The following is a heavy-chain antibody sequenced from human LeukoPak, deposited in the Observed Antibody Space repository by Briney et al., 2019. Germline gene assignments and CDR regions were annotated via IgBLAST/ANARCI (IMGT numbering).Heavy chain of an antibody. Sequence: GGSLRLSCAASGFTFSDYYMSWIRQAPGKGLEWVSYISSSGSTIYYADSVKGRFTISRDNSKSMVYLQMDRLRAEDTAVYYCARCKGGWSDHFYGMDVWGQGTTVTVSS. J-gene: IGHJ6*02. CDR2: ISSSGSTI. D-gene: IGHD6-19*01. CDR1: GFTFSDYY. CDR3: ARCKGGWSDHFYGMDV. V-gene: IGHV3-11*01.